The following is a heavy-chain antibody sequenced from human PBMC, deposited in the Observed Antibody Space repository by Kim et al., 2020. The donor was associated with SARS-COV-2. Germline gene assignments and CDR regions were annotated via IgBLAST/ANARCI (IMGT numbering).Heavy chain of an antibody. D-gene: IGHD2-8*01. Sequence: SGPTLVNPTQTLTLTCSFSGFSLRTSGMCVSWIRQPPGKALEWLARIDWDDDKYYNTSLKTRLTISKDTSKYQVVLTMTDMDPVDTATYYCVRTSGKGYCTTTNCLRGGWFDPWGQGALVTVSS. CDR1: GFSLRTSGMC. V-gene: IGHV2-70*11. CDR2: IDWDDDK. J-gene: IGHJ5*02. CDR3: VRTSGKGYCTTTNCLRGGWFDP.